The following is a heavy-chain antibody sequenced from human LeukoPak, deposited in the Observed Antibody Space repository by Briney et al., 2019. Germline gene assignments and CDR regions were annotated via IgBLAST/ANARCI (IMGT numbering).Heavy chain of an antibody. CDR1: GSXXXXSYY. CDR2: IYYSGST. D-gene: IGHD1-26*01. J-gene: IGHJ4*02. Sequence: GSXXXXSYYWGWIRQPPGRGLEWIGSIYYSGSTYYNPSLKSRVTISVDTSKNQFSLKLSSVTAADTAVYYCARPLRWELQIDYWGQGTLVTVSS. CDR3: ARPLRWELQIDY. V-gene: IGHV4-39*01.